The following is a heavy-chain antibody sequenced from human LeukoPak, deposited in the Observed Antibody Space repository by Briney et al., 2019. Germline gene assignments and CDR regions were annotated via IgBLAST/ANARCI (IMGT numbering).Heavy chain of an antibody. V-gene: IGHV3-48*03. CDR2: ISSSGSTI. D-gene: IGHD6-19*01. CDR3: AREVAVAGSFDY. Sequence: SGGSLRLSCAASGFTFSSYETNWVRQAPGKGLEWVSYISSSGSTIYYADSVKGRFTISRDNAKNTLYLQMNSLRAEDTAVYYCAREVAVAGSFDYWGQGTLVTVSS. CDR1: GFTFSSYE. J-gene: IGHJ4*02.